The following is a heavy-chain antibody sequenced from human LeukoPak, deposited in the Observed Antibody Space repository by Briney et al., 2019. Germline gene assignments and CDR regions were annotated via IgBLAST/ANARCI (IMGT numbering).Heavy chain of an antibody. Sequence: SETLFLTCTISGYSISSGYYWGWIRQPPGKGLEWIGSIYHSGFTYYNPSLKSRVTISMDTSKNQFSLKLSSVTAADTAFYYCAGKYYFDSSGYFYVDWWGQGTLVTVSS. D-gene: IGHD3-22*01. J-gene: IGHJ4*02. CDR2: IYHSGFT. CDR1: GYSISSGYY. CDR3: AGKYYFDSSGYFYVDW. V-gene: IGHV4-38-2*02.